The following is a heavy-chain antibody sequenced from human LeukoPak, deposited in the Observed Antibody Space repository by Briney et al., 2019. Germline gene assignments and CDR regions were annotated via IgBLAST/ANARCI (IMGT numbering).Heavy chain of an antibody. Sequence: GESLKISCKGSGYSFTSYWISWVRQMPGKGLEWMGRIDPSDSYTNYSPSFQGHVTISADKSISTAYLQWSSLKASDTAMYYCARLPRHCSGGSCHSINYWGQGTLVTVSS. CDR2: IDPSDSYT. CDR3: ARLPRHCSGGSCHSINY. V-gene: IGHV5-10-1*01. D-gene: IGHD2-15*01. J-gene: IGHJ4*02. CDR1: GYSFTSYW.